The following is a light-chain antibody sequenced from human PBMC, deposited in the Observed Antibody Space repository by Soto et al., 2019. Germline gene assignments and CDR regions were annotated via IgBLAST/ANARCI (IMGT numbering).Light chain of an antibody. V-gene: IGKV1-39*01. J-gene: IGKJ2*01. CDR3: QQSYSTPYT. CDR1: QSISSY. CDR2: SAS. Sequence: DIQMTQSPSSLSASVGDRVTITCRASQSISSYLHWYQQKPGKAPKLLIYSASSLQSGVPSRFSGSGSGTDFTLTISSPQPEDFATYYCQQSYSTPYTFGQGTKLEIK.